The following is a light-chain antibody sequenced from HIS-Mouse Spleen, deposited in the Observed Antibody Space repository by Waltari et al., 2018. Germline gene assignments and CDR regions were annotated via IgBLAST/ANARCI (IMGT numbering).Light chain of an antibody. V-gene: IGLV3-10*01. CDR3: YSTDSSGNHRV. Sequence: SYELTQPPSVPVSPGQTARITCPGDALPKKYAYWYQQNSGQAPVLVIYEDSKRPSGIPERFSGSSSGTMATLTISGAQVEDEADYYCYSTDSSGNHRVFGGGTKLTVL. CDR2: EDS. CDR1: ALPKKY. J-gene: IGLJ2*01.